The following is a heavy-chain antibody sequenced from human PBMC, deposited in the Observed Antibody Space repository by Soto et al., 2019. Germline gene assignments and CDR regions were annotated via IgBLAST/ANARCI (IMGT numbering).Heavy chain of an antibody. CDR2: IHYTGSI. J-gene: IGHJ6*02. Sequence: QVQLQQSGPGLVEPSQTLSLTCAVSGGSISSEYFHWTWIRQSPGKGLEWIGYIHYTGSIMYNPSLKSRLTMAVDTTKNQFSLQLTSVTAAETAVYFCAREDDGGDRDYYGLDVWGQGTTVTVSS. CDR3: AREDDGGDRDYYGLDV. D-gene: IGHD2-21*02. CDR1: GGSISSEYFH. V-gene: IGHV4-30-4*08.